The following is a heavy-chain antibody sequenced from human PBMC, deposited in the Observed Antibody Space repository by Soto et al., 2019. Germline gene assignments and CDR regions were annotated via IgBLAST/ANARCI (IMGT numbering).Heavy chain of an antibody. CDR3: AREDDGGDRDYYGLDV. D-gene: IGHD2-21*02. V-gene: IGHV4-30-4*08. Sequence: QVQLQQSGPGLVKPSQTLSLTCTVSGGSISYEYYHWTWIRQSPGKGLEWIGYIHYSGSIIYNPSFKSRVTLSVDTSTNQFSLQLSSVTAADTAVYFCAREDDGGDRDYYGLDVWGQGTTVTVSS. J-gene: IGHJ6*02. CDR1: GGSISYEYYH. CDR2: IHYSGSI.